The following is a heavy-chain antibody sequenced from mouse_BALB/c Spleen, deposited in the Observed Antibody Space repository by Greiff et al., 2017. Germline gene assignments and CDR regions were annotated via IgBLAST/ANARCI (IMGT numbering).Heavy chain of an antibody. CDR3: ARFGGGNYEVWFAY. Sequence: VQLQQSGAELVRPGSSVKISCKASGYAFSSYWMNWVKQRPGQGLEWIGQIYPGDGDTNYNGKFKGKATLTADKSSSTAYMQLSSLTSEDSAVYFCARFGGGNYEVWFAYWGQGTLVTVSA. D-gene: IGHD2-1*01. V-gene: IGHV1-80*01. J-gene: IGHJ3*01. CDR1: GYAFSSYW. CDR2: IYPGDGDT.